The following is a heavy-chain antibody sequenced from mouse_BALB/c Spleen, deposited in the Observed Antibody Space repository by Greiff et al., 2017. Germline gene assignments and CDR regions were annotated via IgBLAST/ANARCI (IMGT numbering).Heavy chain of an antibody. D-gene: IGHD1-1*01. CDR2: IDTSDSYT. CDR1: GYTFTDYW. Sequence: QVHVKQPGAELVMPGASVKMSCKASGYTFTDYWMHWVKQRPGQGLEWIGAIDTSDSYTSYNQKFKGKATLTVDESSSTAYMQLSSLTSEDSAVYYCARRDYYGSRGDAMDYWGQGTSVTVSS. CDR3: ARRDYYGSRGDAMDY. V-gene: IGHV1-69*01. J-gene: IGHJ4*01.